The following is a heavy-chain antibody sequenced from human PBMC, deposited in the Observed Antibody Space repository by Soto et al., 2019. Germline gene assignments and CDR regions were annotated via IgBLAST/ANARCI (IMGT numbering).Heavy chain of an antibody. CDR2: TYYRSRWYN. Sequence: SQTLSLTCVISGDSVSSNSAAWNWIRQSPSRGLEWLGRTYYRSRWYNDYAVSVRSRITVNPDTSKNQFSLQLTSVTPEDTAVYYCAGTTSHYWYYMDVWGKGTTVTAP. CDR1: GDSVSSNSAA. J-gene: IGHJ6*03. CDR3: AGTTSHYWYYMDV. V-gene: IGHV6-1*01. D-gene: IGHD1-7*01.